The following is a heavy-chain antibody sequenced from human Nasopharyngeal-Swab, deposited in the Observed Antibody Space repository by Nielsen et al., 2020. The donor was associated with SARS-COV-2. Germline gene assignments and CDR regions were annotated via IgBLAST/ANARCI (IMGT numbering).Heavy chain of an antibody. J-gene: IGHJ5*02. CDR1: GGSISSGDYY. CDR2: IYYSGST. CDR3: ARGPRAYCSSTSCYNWFDP. V-gene: IGHV4-30-4*01. Sequence: SETLSLTCTVSGGSISSGDYYWSWIRQPPGKGLEWIGYIYYSGSTYYNPSLKSRVTISVDKSKNQFSLKLSSVTAADTAVYYCARGPRAYCSSTSCYNWFDPWGQGTLVTVSS. D-gene: IGHD2-2*01.